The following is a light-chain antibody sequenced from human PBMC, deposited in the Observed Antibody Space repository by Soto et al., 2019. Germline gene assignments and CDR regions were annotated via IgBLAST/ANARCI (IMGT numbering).Light chain of an antibody. V-gene: IGLV2-8*01. CDR1: SSDVGGYKY. CDR3: SSYAGSNTDYV. Sequence: QSVLTQPPSASGSPGQSVTISCTGTSSDVGGYKYVSWYQRHPGKVPKLMIYEVSKRPSGVPDRFSGSKSGNTASLTASGLQAEDEADYYCSSYAGSNTDYVFGTGTKVTVL. J-gene: IGLJ1*01. CDR2: EVS.